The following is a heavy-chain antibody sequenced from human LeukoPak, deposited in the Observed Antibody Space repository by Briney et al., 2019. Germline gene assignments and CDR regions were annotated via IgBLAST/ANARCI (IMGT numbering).Heavy chain of an antibody. J-gene: IGHJ4*02. CDR2: INPNSGGT. Sequence: ASVKVSCKASGYTFTGYYMHWVRQAPGQGLEWMGRINPNSGGTNYAQKFQGRVTMTRDTSISTAYMEPSRLRSDDTAVYYCAKVRWQQLVDFDYWGQGTLVTVSS. CDR1: GYTFTGYY. V-gene: IGHV1-2*06. CDR3: AKVRWQQLVDFDY. D-gene: IGHD6-13*01.